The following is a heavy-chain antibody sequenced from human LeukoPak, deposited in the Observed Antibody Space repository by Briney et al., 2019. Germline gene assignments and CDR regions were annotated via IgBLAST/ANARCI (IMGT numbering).Heavy chain of an antibody. J-gene: IGHJ5*02. CDR2: IYYSGST. CDR3: ARGLEDIAVVPAAIGWFDP. V-gene: IGHV4-31*03. Sequence: SETLSLTCTVSGGSISSGGYYWSWIRQHPGKGLEWIGYIYYSGSTYYNPSLKSRVTISVDTSKNQFSLKLSSVTAADTAVYYCARGLEDIAVVPAAIGWFDPWGQGTLVTVSS. D-gene: IGHD2-2*02. CDR1: GGSISSGGYY.